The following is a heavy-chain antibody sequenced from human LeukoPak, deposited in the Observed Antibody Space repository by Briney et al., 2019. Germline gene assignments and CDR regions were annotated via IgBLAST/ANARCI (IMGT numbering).Heavy chain of an antibody. CDR1: GYSIRSGYY. Sequence: SETLSLTCTVSGYSIRSGYYWGWIRQPPGKGPEWIGSIFRDGTAYYNPSLKSRVTMSVDTSKNQFSLKLSSVTAADTAVYYCARDRGSGGTMVRGVRNWFDPWGQGTLVTVSS. CDR2: IFRDGTA. D-gene: IGHD3-10*01. V-gene: IGHV4-38-2*02. J-gene: IGHJ5*02. CDR3: ARDRGSGGTMVRGVRNWFDP.